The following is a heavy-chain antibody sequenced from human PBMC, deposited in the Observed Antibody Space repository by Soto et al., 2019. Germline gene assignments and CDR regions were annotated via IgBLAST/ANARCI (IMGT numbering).Heavy chain of an antibody. CDR1: GDSVSSNSAA. V-gene: IGHV6-1*01. CDR3: ARGAVADYSRVFDY. CDR2: TYYRSKWYK. D-gene: IGHD6-19*01. Sequence: PSQTLSLTCAISGDSVSSNSAAWNWIRQSPSRGLEWLGRTYYRSKWYKDYEVSVKCRITINLDRSKNQFSLRLNSVTPEDTAVYYCARGAVADYSRVFDYWGQGTLVTVSS. J-gene: IGHJ4*02.